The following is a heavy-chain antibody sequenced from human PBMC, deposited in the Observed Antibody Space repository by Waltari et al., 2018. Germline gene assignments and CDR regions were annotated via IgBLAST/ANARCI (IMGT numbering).Heavy chain of an antibody. CDR3: ARGRGVAGTKGPAGD. CDR2: IIPILGIA. Sequence: QVQLVQSGAEVKKPGSSVKVSCKASGGPFSSYPISWVRKAPGQGLEWMGRIIPILGIANYAQKFQGRVTITADKSTSTAYMELSSLRSEDTAVYYCARGRGVAGTKGPAGDWGQGTLVTVSS. CDR1: GGPFSSYP. J-gene: IGHJ4*02. D-gene: IGHD6-19*01. V-gene: IGHV1-69*02.